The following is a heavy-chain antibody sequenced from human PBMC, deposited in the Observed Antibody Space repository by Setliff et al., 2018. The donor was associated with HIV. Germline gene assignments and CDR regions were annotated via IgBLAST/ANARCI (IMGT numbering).Heavy chain of an antibody. Sequence: HPGGSLRLSCAASGLIFSSYEMNWVRQAPGKGLEWISFIGGHGSIIHYADSVKDRFTISRDNAKNSVYLQMHSLRVEDTAVYYCAAVPWGHSSLIIDHWGQGTPVTVSS. V-gene: IGHV3-48*03. J-gene: IGHJ4*02. CDR1: GLIFSSYE. D-gene: IGHD3-16*01. CDR3: AAVPWGHSSLIIDH. CDR2: IGGHGSII.